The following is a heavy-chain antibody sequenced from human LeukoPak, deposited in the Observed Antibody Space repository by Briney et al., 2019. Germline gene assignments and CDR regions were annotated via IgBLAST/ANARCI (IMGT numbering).Heavy chain of an antibody. CDR3: ARKRESSGYYLNAFDI. J-gene: IGHJ3*02. D-gene: IGHD3-22*01. CDR1: TGSFSGYQ. CDR2: INHSGST. Sequence: SETLSLTCAVYTGSFSGYQWSWIRQPPGKGLEWIGEINHSGSTNCNPSLKSRVTMSVDTSENQFSLRLSSVTAADTAVYYCARKRESSGYYLNAFDIWGQGTKVTVSS. V-gene: IGHV4-34*01.